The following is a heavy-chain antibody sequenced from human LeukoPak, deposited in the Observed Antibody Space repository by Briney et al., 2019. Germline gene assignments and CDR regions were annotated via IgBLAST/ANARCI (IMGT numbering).Heavy chain of an antibody. J-gene: IGHJ6*02. V-gene: IGHV4-34*01. CDR3: ARERRLWSGGYYCMVV. D-gene: IGHD3-3*01. CDR1: GGSFSGYY. CDR2: VNLGGST. Sequence: PSETLSLTCAVYGGSFSGYYWTWIRQPPGKGLEWIGDVNLGGSTNYTPSLKSRVTISVDTSKNQFSLKLSSVTAADTAVYYCARERRLWSGGYYCMVVWGQGTTVTVSS.